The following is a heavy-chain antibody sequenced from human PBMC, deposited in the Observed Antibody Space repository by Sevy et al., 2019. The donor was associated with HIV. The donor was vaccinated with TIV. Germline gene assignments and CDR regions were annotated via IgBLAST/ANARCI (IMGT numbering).Heavy chain of an antibody. D-gene: IGHD3-3*01. CDR3: ARNPFDFWSGYYLFDY. J-gene: IGHJ4*02. V-gene: IGHV4-31*03. Sequence: SETLSLTCTVSGGSISSGGYYWSWIRQHPGKGLEWIGYIYYSGSTYYNPSLKSRVTISVDTSKNQFSLKLGSVTAADTAVYYCARNPFDFWSGYYLFDYWGQGTLVTVSS. CDR1: GGSISSGGYY. CDR2: IYYSGST.